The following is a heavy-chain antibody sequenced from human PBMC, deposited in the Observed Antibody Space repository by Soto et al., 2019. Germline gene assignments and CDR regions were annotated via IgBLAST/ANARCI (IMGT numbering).Heavy chain of an antibody. CDR3: AGHGVFGEFLPPFDH. V-gene: IGHV4-39*01. D-gene: IGHD3-10*01. J-gene: IGHJ4*02. Sequence: SETLSLTCTVSGSSISSSSYYWGWVRQPPGKGLEWIGSIYYSGSTYYNPSLKSRVTLSVDTSKNQFSLKLSSVTAAEPASFYCAGHGVFGEFLPPFDHRGQGTLVTVSS. CDR1: GSSISSSSYY. CDR2: IYYSGST.